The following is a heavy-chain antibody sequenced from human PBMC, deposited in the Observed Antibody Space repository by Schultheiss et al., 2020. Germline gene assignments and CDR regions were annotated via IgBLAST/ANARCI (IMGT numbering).Heavy chain of an antibody. CDR2: IYYSGST. D-gene: IGHD4-23*01. V-gene: IGHV4-59*08. CDR1: GGSISSYY. J-gene: IGHJ3*02. CDR3: ASSEGAWELVDAFDI. Sequence: SETLSLTCTVSGGSISSYYWSWIRQPPGKGLEWIGYIYYSGSTNYNPSLKSRVTISVDTSKNQFSLKLSSVTAADTAVYYCASSEGAWELVDAFDIWGKGTMVTVSS.